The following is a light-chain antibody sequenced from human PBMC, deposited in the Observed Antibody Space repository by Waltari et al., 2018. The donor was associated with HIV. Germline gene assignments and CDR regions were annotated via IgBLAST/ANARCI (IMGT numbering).Light chain of an antibody. CDR1: SSDIGGFNS. CDR2: DVD. J-gene: IGLJ3*02. Sequence: QSALTQPASVSGSPGQSITLSCPGTSSDIGGFNSVSWYQQHPDKAPKLIIFDVDIRPSGISNRFSGSKSGNTASLTISGLQAEDEADYYCSSYASSFTLLFGGGTKLTVL. CDR3: SSYASSFTLL. V-gene: IGLV2-14*03.